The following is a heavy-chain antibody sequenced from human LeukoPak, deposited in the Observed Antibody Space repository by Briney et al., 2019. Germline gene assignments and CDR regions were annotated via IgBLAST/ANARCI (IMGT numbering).Heavy chain of an antibody. Sequence: GESLKISCKGSGYSFTTYWIGWVRQMPGKGLEWMGIIYPGDSDTRYSPSFQGQVAISADKSISTAYLQWSSLKASDTTMYYCARRSSYGSGRSPFDYWGQGTLVTVSS. D-gene: IGHD3-10*01. CDR1: GYSFTTYW. CDR2: IYPGDSDT. CDR3: ARRSSYGSGRSPFDY. V-gene: IGHV5-51*01. J-gene: IGHJ4*02.